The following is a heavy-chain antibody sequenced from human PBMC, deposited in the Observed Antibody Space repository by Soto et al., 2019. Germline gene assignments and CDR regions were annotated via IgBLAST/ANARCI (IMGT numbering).Heavy chain of an antibody. CDR1: AFTFRSYA. J-gene: IGHJ4*02. V-gene: IGHV3-30-3*01. CDR2: ISYDGTYK. Sequence: QVQLVESGGGVVQPGRSLRLSCAASAFTFRSYAMHWVRQAPGKGLEWVAVISYDGTYKYYADSVKGRFTISRDNSKNTLYLQMSSLRPEDTAVYYCARDAIYDGSGYYGSYFDYWCQGSLVTVSS. D-gene: IGHD3-22*01. CDR3: ARDAIYDGSGYYGSYFDY.